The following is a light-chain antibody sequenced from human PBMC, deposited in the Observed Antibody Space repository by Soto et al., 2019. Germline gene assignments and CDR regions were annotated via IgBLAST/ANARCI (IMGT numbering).Light chain of an antibody. V-gene: IGLV2-23*02. CDR2: EVS. CDR3: FSYAGSSTYV. Sequence: QSALTQPASVSGSPGQSITISCTGTSSDVGSYNLVSWYQQHPGKAPKLMIYEVSKRPSGVSNRFSGSKSGNTASLTISGLQAEDEADYYCFSYAGSSTYVFGTGTKLTVL. CDR1: SSDVGSYNL. J-gene: IGLJ1*01.